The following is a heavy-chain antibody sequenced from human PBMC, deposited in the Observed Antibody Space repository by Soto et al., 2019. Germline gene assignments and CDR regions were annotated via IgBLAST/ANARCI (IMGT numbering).Heavy chain of an antibody. D-gene: IGHD6-13*01. Sequence: PGESLKISWMGCGHRFSGDWIGGVGQMPGKGLEWMGVIYPGDSDTRYSPSFQGQVTISADKSISTAYLQWSSLKASDTAMYYCASHIGLGIAEARWVWFDPWRQGTLVTVSS. CDR3: ASHIGLGIAEARWVWFDP. CDR2: IYPGDSDT. V-gene: IGHV5-51*01. J-gene: IGHJ5*02. CDR1: GHRFSGDW.